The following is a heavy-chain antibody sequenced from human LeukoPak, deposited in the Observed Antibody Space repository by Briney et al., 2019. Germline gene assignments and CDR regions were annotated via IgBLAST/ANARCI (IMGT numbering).Heavy chain of an antibody. J-gene: IGHJ4*02. D-gene: IGHD3-22*01. V-gene: IGHV3-33*01. Sequence: SGGSLRLSCAASGFTFSSYGMHWVRQAPGKGLEWVAYIWYDGSNKYYTDSVKGRFTISRDNSENTLYLQMNSLRAEDTAVYYCARSYYYDSSHTADYWGQGTLVTVSS. CDR2: IWYDGSNK. CDR1: GFTFSSYG. CDR3: ARSYYYDSSHTADY.